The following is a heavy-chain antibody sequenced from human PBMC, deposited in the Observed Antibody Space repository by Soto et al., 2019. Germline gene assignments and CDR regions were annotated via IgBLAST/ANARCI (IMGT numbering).Heavy chain of an antibody. J-gene: IGHJ6*02. CDR1: GFTFSDYH. V-gene: IGHV3-11*04. CDR2: VSSIGTTT. D-gene: IGHD5-18*01. Sequence: GGSLRLSCAASGFTFSDYHMSWIRQAPGKGLEWVSYVSSIGTTTYYADSVRGRFTISRDNAKNSLYLQMNSLRAEDTAVYYCARGTTGYNYGSTGMDVWVQGTTGTVS. CDR3: ARGTTGYNYGSTGMDV.